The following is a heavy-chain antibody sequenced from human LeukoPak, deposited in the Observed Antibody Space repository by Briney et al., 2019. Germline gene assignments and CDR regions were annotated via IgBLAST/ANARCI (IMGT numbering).Heavy chain of an antibody. V-gene: IGHV1-18*01. CDR1: GYTFTSYG. D-gene: IGHD2-21*02. CDR2: ISAYNGNT. CDR3: ARRAAYCGGDCYSAFDI. J-gene: IGHJ3*02. Sequence: AASVKVSCKASGYTFTSYGISWVRQAPGQGLEWMGWISAYNGNTNYAQKLQGRVTMTTDTSTSTAYMELRSLRSDDTAVYYCARRAAYCGGDCYSAFDIWGQGTMVTVSS.